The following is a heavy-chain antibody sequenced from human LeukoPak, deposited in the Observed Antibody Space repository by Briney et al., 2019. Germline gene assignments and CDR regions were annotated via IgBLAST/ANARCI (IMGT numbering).Heavy chain of an antibody. CDR3: ARQTRGGIVAAGSDY. D-gene: IGHD6-13*01. V-gene: IGHV5-51*01. Sequence: GESLKISCNGSGYSFTSYWIGWVRQMPGKGLEWMGIIYPGDSDTRYSPSFQGQVTISADKSISPAYLQWSSLKASDSAMYYCARQTRGGIVAAGSDYWGQGTLVTVSS. J-gene: IGHJ4*02. CDR2: IYPGDSDT. CDR1: GYSFTSYW.